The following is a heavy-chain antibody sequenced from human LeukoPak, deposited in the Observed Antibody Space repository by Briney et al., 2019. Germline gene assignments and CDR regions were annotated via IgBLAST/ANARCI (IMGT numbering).Heavy chain of an antibody. D-gene: IGHD6-19*01. V-gene: IGHV4-39*01. Sequence: KASQTLSLTCTVSGGSISSSSYYWGWIRQPPGKGLEWIGSIYYSGSTYYNPSLKSRVTISVDTSKNQFSLKLSSVTAADTAVYYCARWYSSGWYGGDYWGQGTLVTVSS. CDR3: ARWYSSGWYGGDY. J-gene: IGHJ4*02. CDR1: GGSISSSSYY. CDR2: IYYSGST.